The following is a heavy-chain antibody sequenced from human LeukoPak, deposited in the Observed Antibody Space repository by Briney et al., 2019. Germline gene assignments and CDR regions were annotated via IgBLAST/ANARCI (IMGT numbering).Heavy chain of an antibody. D-gene: IGHD2-15*01. CDR3: AREGYCSGGICAFDY. Sequence: PGGPLRLSCAASGFTFSNYWMNWVRQAPGKGLEWVAKIKQDGSEKYYVDSVKGRFTISRDNAKNSLYLQMNYLRAEDTAVYYCAREGYCSGGICAFDYWGQGTLVIVSS. V-gene: IGHV3-7*01. J-gene: IGHJ4*02. CDR1: GFTFSNYW. CDR2: IKQDGSEK.